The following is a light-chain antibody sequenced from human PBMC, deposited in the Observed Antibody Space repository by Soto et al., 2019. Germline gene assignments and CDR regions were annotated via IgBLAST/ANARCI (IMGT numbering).Light chain of an antibody. V-gene: IGKV1-5*01. CDR3: QHLDTYWP. CDR2: DAS. Sequence: IQMTQSPSTLSASVGDRVTITCRASHNIAKWLAWYQQKPGRAPRLLIYDASTWQTGVPSRFSGSGSGTEFTPTISGLLPDDFATYYCQHLDTYWPFGQGTKVEIK. J-gene: IGKJ1*01. CDR1: HNIAKW.